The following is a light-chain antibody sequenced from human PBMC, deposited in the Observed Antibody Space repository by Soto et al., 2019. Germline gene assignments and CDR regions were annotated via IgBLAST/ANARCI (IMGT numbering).Light chain of an antibody. CDR1: QSVSGRY. CDR2: GVS. J-gene: IGKJ4*01. V-gene: IGKV3-20*01. CDR3: QQYGSIPLT. Sequence: EKVLTQSPGTLSLSLGERATLSCRASQSVSGRYLAWYQQKPGQAPRLLIYGVSSRATGIPDRFSGSGSETDFTLTINRLEPEDFAVYYCQQYGSIPLTFGGGTKVEIK.